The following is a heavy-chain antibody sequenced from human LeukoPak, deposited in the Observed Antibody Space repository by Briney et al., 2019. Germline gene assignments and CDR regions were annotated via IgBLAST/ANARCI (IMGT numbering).Heavy chain of an antibody. CDR1: GGSISSGDYH. D-gene: IGHD1-1*01. CDR3: ASQGVERRIGYFDY. J-gene: IGHJ4*02. V-gene: IGHV4-30-4*01. Sequence: PSQTLSLTCTVSGGSISSGDYHWSWIRQPPGEGLEWIGYIYYSGSTNYNPSLKSRVTISVDTSKNQFSLKLSSVTAADTAVYYCASQGVERRIGYFDYWGQGTLVTVSS. CDR2: IYYSGST.